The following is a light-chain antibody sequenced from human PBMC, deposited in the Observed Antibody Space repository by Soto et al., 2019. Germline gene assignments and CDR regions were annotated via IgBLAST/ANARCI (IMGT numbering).Light chain of an antibody. CDR2: GAS. J-gene: IGKJ1*01. Sequence: EIVLTQSPGTLSLSPGERATLSCRASQSVSSSYLAWYQQKPGQAPRPLIYGASRRAIGIPDRFSGRGSGTDFTLTISRLEPEDFAVYYCQQYGSSPWTFGQGTKVEIK. CDR3: QQYGSSPWT. V-gene: IGKV3-20*01. CDR1: QSVSSSY.